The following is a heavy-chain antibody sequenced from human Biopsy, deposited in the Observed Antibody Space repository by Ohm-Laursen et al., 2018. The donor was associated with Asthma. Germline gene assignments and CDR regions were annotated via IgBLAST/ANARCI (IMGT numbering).Heavy chain of an antibody. CDR2: MSYDGSIK. J-gene: IGHJ4*02. CDR3: ARGLDYSGRSGFDY. D-gene: IGHD3-10*01. Sequence: RSLRLSCAASGFTFSSYGMDWVRQAPGKGLGWVALMSYDGSIKDYADSVKGRFTISRDNSMNTLYLHMNSLRVEDTAVYYCARGLDYSGRSGFDYWGQGTLVTVSS. CDR1: GFTFSSYG. V-gene: IGHV3-33*05.